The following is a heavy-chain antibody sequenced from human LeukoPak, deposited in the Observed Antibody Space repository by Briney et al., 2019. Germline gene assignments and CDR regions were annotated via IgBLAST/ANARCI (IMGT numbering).Heavy chain of an antibody. V-gene: IGHV3-23*01. CDR2: IGAGGTFT. CDR3: AKDHDYTTYGYYFDY. D-gene: IGHD4-11*01. CDR1: GFTFSSYA. J-gene: IGHJ4*02. Sequence: GGSLRLSCTASGFTFSSYAMNWVRQAPGKGLEWVSGIGAGGTFTYYADSVKGRFTVFRDNSRNTLYLQMNSLRADDTAVYYCAKDHDYTTYGYYFDYWGQGTLVTVSS.